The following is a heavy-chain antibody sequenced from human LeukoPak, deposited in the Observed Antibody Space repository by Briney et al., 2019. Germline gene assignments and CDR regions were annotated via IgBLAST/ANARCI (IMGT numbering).Heavy chain of an antibody. CDR2: KKQDGSEK. Sequence: GSLRLSCAASGFTFSSYLMSWGRQAPGKGLEWVANKKQDGSEKYYVDSVKGRFTISRDNAKEALYLQMNSLRAEDTAVYYCVRERTNYYDSSGYYWGQGTLVTVSS. CDR3: VRERTNYYDSSGYY. CDR1: GFTFSSYL. J-gene: IGHJ4*02. V-gene: IGHV3-7*05. D-gene: IGHD3-22*01.